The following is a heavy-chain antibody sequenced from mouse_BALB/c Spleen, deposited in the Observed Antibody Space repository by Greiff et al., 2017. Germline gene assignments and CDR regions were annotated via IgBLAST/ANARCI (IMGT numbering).Heavy chain of an antibody. V-gene: IGHV5-6-4*01. CDR1: GFTFSSYT. CDR2: ISSGGSYT. D-gene: IGHD1-1*01. Sequence: EVQGVESGGGLVKPGGSLKLSCAASGFTFSSYTMSWVRQTPEKRLEWVATISSGGSYTYYPDSVKGRFTISRDNAKNTLYLQMSSLKSEDTAMYYCTRDLIPGWGQGTTLTVSS. J-gene: IGHJ2*01. CDR3: TRDLIPG.